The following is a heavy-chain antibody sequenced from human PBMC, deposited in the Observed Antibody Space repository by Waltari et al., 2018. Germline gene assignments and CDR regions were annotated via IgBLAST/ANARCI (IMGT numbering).Heavy chain of an antibody. Sequence: EVQLLESGGGLVQPGGSLRLSCAASGFTFTNYSMKWVRQAPGGGVEVVAISSPGSSSIYYADAVKGRFSSSKDNTKNTVFLQMNSLRAEDTALYYCAKSENYVSARWLGLDYWGLGTLVTVSS. D-gene: IGHD3-10*01. V-gene: IGHV3-23*01. J-gene: IGHJ4*02. CDR1: GFTFTNYS. CDR2: SSPGSSSI. CDR3: AKSENYVSARWLGLDY.